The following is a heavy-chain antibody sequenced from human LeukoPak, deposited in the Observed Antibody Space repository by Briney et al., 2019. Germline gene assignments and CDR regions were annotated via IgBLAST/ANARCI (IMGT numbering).Heavy chain of an antibody. J-gene: IGHJ4*02. Sequence: ASVKVSCKASGYTFSSYSMHWVRQAPGQGLEWMGIINPSGGSTSYAQKFQGRVTMTRDTSTSTVYMGLSSLRAEDTAIYYCARDPRIYCTNGICQDDYLDNWGQGTLVTVSS. CDR1: GYTFSSYS. CDR3: ARDPRIYCTNGICQDDYLDN. CDR2: INPSGGST. D-gene: IGHD2-8*01. V-gene: IGHV1-46*01.